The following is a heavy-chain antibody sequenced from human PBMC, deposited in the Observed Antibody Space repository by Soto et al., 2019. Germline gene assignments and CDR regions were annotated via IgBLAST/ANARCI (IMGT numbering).Heavy chain of an antibody. J-gene: IGHJ3*02. CDR3: ARELVKANDAFDI. V-gene: IGHV1-69*04. Sequence: GASVKVSCKASGGTFSSYTISWVRQAPGQGLEWMGRIIPILGIANYAQKFQGRVTITADKSTSTAYMELSSLRSEDTAVYYCARELVKANDAFDIWGQGTMVTVSS. CDR1: GGTFSSYT. CDR2: IIPILGIA. D-gene: IGHD3-9*01.